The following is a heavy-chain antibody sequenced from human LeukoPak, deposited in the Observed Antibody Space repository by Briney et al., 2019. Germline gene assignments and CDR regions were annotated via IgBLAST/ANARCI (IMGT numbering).Heavy chain of an antibody. CDR1: GFTFDDYA. D-gene: IGHD3-10*01. CDR3: ARARKSGGITMLRGVKDRGWFDP. CDR2: ITWNSDNI. V-gene: IGHV3-9*01. Sequence: GGSLRLSCAASGFTFDDYAMHWVRQAPGKGLEWVSGITWNSDNIEYADSVKGRFTISRDNAKNSLYLQMNSLRAEDTAVFYCARARKSGGITMLRGVKDRGWFDPWGQGTLVTVSS. J-gene: IGHJ5*02.